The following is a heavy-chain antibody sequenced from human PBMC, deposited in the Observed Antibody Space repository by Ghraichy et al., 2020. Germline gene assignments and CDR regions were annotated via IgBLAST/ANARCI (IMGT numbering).Heavy chain of an antibody. CDR2: IYYSGST. Sequence: SLNISCTVSGGSISSGGYYWSWIRQHPGKGLEWIGYIYYSGSTYYNPSLKSRVTISVDTSKNQFSLKLSSVTAADTAVYYCARYSGRGYCTNGVCTSFDYWGQGTLVTVSS. CDR3: ARYSGRGYCTNGVCTSFDY. V-gene: IGHV4-31*03. CDR1: GGSISSGGYY. D-gene: IGHD2-8*01. J-gene: IGHJ4*02.